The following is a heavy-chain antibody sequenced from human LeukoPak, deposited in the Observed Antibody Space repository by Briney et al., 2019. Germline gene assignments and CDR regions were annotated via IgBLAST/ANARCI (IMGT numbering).Heavy chain of an antibody. CDR1: GFPFSSYW. V-gene: IGHV3-74*01. CDR2: VNSDGSTT. CDR3: ARGYYSSSRFDS. Sequence: GGSLRLSCAASGFPFSSYWMHWVRQAPGKGLVWVSRVNSDGSTTNYADSVKGRFTISRDNAENTLYMRMNSLRPEDTAVYYCARGYYSSSRFDSWGQGTLVTVSS. D-gene: IGHD6-13*01. J-gene: IGHJ4*02.